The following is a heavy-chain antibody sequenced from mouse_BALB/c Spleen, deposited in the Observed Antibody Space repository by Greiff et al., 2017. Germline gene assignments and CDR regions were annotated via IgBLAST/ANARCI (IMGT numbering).Heavy chain of an antibody. Sequence: EVKLQESGAELVKPGTSVKLSCTASGFNIKDTYMHWVKQRPEQGLEWIGRIDPANGNTKYDPKFQGKATITADTSSNTAYLQLSSLTSEDTAVYYCARSIYYCSSYDYFDYWGQGTTLTVSS. J-gene: IGHJ2*01. D-gene: IGHD1-1*01. CDR1: GFNIKDTY. V-gene: IGHV14-3*02. CDR2: IDPANGNT. CDR3: ARSIYYCSSYDYFDY.